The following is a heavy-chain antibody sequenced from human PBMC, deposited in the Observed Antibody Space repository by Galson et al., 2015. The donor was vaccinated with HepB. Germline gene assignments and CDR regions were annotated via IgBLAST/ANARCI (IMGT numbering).Heavy chain of an antibody. J-gene: IGHJ4*02. Sequence: SLRLSCAASGFTFSSYAMHWVRQAPGKGLEWVAVISYDGSNKYYADSVKGRFTISRDNSKNTLYLQMNSLRAEDTAVYYCASQDTVTTSSTFDYWGQGTLVTVSS. CDR3: ASQDTVTTSSTFDY. D-gene: IGHD4-17*01. CDR1: GFTFSSYA. CDR2: ISYDGSNK. V-gene: IGHV3-30*04.